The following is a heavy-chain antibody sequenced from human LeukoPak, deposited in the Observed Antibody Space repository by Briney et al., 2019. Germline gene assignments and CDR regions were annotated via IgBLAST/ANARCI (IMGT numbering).Heavy chain of an antibody. CDR2: IKQDGSEK. V-gene: IGHV3-7*03. CDR3: AKSYYDFWSGYPPNFDY. Sequence: GGSLRLSCAVSGFTFSSYWMNWVRQAPGKGLEWVANIKQDGSEKYYVDSVKGRFTISRDNSKNTLYLQMNSLRAEDTAVYYCAKSYYDFWSGYPPNFDYWGQGTLVTVSS. D-gene: IGHD3-3*01. J-gene: IGHJ4*02. CDR1: GFTFSSYW.